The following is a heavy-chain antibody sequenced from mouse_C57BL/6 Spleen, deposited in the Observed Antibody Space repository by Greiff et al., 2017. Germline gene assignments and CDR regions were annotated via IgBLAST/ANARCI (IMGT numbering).Heavy chain of an antibody. CDR3: ARPDYYGSRGFAY. V-gene: IGHV5-17*01. J-gene: IGHJ3*01. D-gene: IGHD1-1*01. CDR2: ISSGSSTI. Sequence: EVKLVESGGGLVKPGGSLKLSCAASGFTFSDYGMHWVRQAPEKGLEWVAYISSGSSTIYYADTVKGRFTISRDNAKNTLFLQMTSLRSEETAMYYCARPDYYGSRGFAYWGQGTLVTVSA. CDR1: GFTFSDYG.